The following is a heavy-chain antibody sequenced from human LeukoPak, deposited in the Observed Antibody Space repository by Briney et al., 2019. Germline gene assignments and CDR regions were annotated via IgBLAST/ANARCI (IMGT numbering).Heavy chain of an antibody. CDR2: IYYSGST. CDR1: GGSISSSSYY. V-gene: IGHV4-39*01. D-gene: IGHD3-16*02. CDR3: ARVGQYDYVWGSYRFDY. J-gene: IGHJ4*02. Sequence: SETLSLTCTVSGGSISSSSYYWGWIRQPPGKGLEWIGSIYYSGSTYYNPSLKSRVTISVDTSKNQFSLKLSSVTAADAAVYYCARVGQYDYVWGSYRFDYWGQGTLVTVSS.